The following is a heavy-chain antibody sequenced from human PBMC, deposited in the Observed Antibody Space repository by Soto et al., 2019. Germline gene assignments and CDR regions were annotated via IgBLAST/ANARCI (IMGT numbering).Heavy chain of an antibody. CDR2: ISASGYSA. D-gene: IGHD3-16*01. Sequence: PGGSLRLSCGASGLPFSNYAMTWVRQAPGKGLEWVSIISASGYSAYYGGAVKGRFTTSRDNSRSTLYLQMNGLRAEDTAVYYCAKGDLLWDPFDLWGQGTLVTVSS. V-gene: IGHV3-23*01. CDR3: AKGDLLWDPFDL. J-gene: IGHJ4*02. CDR1: GLPFSNYA.